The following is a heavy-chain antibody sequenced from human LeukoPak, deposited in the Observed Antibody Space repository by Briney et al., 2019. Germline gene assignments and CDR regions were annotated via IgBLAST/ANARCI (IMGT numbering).Heavy chain of an antibody. Sequence: SETLSLTCTVSGGSISGYYLSWIRQPPGKGLEWIGYMYSSGSANYNPSLKRRITISVDTSKNQFSLKLSSVTAADTAVYYCASGFRGQLGYFDYWGQGTLVTVSS. CDR1: GGSISGYY. D-gene: IGHD1-1*01. CDR2: MYSSGSA. J-gene: IGHJ4*02. CDR3: ASGFRGQLGYFDY. V-gene: IGHV4-59*01.